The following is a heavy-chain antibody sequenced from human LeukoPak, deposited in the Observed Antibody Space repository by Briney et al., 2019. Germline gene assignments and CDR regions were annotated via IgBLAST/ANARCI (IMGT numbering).Heavy chain of an antibody. CDR3: ARLYYYESSGYPFDY. D-gene: IGHD3-22*01. CDR1: GYSFSNYW. J-gene: IGHJ4*02. V-gene: IGHV5-51*01. Sequence: GESLNISCKGSGYSFSNYWIGWVRQMPGKGLEWMGIIYPGDSDTRYSPSFQGQVTISADKSISTAYLQWSSLKASDSAMYYCARLYYYESSGYPFDYWGQGTLVSVSS. CDR2: IYPGDSDT.